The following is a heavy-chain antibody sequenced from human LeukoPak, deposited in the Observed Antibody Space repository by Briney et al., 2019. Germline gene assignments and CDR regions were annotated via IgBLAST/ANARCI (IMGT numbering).Heavy chain of an antibody. CDR3: ARNRDGYNSFDY. J-gene: IGHJ4*02. V-gene: IGHV4-59*02. CDR1: GGSVNNYY. D-gene: IGHD5-24*01. CDR2: IHYTGSS. Sequence: SETLSLTCTVSGGSVNNYYWNWIRQSPGKGLEWIGYIHYTGSSNSNPSLKSRVTISVDTSKNQVSLKLSSVTAADTAVYYCARNRDGYNSFDYWGQGTLVTVSS.